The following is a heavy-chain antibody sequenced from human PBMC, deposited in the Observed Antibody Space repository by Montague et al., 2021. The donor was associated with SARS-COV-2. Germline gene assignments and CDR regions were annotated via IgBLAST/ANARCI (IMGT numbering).Heavy chain of an antibody. V-gene: IGHV4-34*01. Sequence: SETLSLTCAVSGGSFSGNYWSWVRQPPGEGLQWIGEINQSGDINYNPSLKSRVTISVDTSRNQFSLKLTSVTAADTAVYFCARGQQGVNMVLVVIGFYYYMDVWGKGTAATVSS. D-gene: IGHD2-8*02. CDR2: INQSGDI. CDR1: GGSFSGNY. J-gene: IGHJ6*03. CDR3: ARGQQGVNMVLVVIGFYYYMDV.